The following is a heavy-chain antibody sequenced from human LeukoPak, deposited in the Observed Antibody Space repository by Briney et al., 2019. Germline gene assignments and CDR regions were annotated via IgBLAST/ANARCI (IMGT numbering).Heavy chain of an antibody. CDR2: ISGSGGST. CDR3: AKDRRGSYRTSSFDY. J-gene: IGHJ4*02. CDR1: GLTFSSYA. Sequence: PGGSLRLSCAASGLTFSSYAMGWVRQAPGKGLEWVSAISGSGGSTYYADSVKGRFTISRDNSKNTLYLQMNSLRAEDTAVYYCAKDRRGSYRTSSFDYWGQGTLVTVSS. D-gene: IGHD1-26*01. V-gene: IGHV3-23*01.